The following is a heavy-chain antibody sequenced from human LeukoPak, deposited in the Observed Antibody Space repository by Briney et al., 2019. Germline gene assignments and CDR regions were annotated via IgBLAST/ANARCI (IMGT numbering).Heavy chain of an antibody. CDR3: ARGARYYGGSDFDY. Sequence: SETLSLTCAVYGGSFSGYYWSWIRQPPGKGLEWIGEINHSGSTNYNPSLKSRVTISVDTSKNQFSLKLSSVTAADTAVYYCARGARYYGGSDFDYWGQGTLVTVSS. CDR1: GGSFSGYY. V-gene: IGHV4-34*01. CDR2: INHSGST. D-gene: IGHD4-23*01. J-gene: IGHJ4*02.